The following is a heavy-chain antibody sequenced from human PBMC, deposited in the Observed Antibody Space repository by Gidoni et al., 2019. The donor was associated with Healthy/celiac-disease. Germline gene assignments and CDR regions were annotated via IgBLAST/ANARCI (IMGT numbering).Heavy chain of an antibody. J-gene: IGHJ4*02. Sequence: EVQLLESGGGLVQPGGSLRLSCAASGFTFSSYAMSWVRRAPGKGLEWVSAISGSGGSTYYADSVKGRFTISRDNSKNTLYLQMNSLRAEDTAVYYCAKGGRRTVTTSLVYWGQGTLVTVSS. CDR2: ISGSGGST. CDR1: GFTFSSYA. CDR3: AKGGRRTVTTSLVY. D-gene: IGHD4-17*01. V-gene: IGHV3-23*01.